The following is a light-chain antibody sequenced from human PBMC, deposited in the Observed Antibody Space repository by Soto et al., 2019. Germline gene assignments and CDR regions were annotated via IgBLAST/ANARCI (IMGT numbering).Light chain of an antibody. V-gene: IGLV2-23*02. CDR2: EVT. CDR3: CSFAGGRNV. J-gene: IGLJ1*01. CDR1: SSDVGAYNL. Sequence: QSVLTQPASVSGSPGQSITISCTGTSSDVGAYNLVSWYQQHPGKAPRLIIYEVTQRPSGISSRFSGSKSGTTASLTISGLQAEDEADYYCCSFAGGRNVFGTGTQLTVL.